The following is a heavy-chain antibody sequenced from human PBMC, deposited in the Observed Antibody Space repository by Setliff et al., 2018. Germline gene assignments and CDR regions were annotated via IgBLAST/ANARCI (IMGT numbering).Heavy chain of an antibody. J-gene: IGHJ6*02. D-gene: IGHD2-15*01. Sequence: SVKVSCKASGGTFSSYAISWVRQAPGQGLEWMGGTIPILGIANYAQKFQGRVTITADKSTSTAYMELSSLGSEDTAVYYCARRYCSGGSCLEYYYYGMDVWGQGTTVTVSS. V-gene: IGHV1-69*10. CDR2: TIPILGIA. CDR1: GGTFSSYA. CDR3: ARRYCSGGSCLEYYYYGMDV.